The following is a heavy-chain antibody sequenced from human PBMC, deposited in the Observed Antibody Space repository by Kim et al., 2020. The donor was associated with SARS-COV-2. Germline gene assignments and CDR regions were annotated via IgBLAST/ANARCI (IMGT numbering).Heavy chain of an antibody. CDR2: ISSSSSYT. Sequence: GGSLRLSCAASGFTFSDYYMSWVRQAPGKGLEWVSHISSSSSYTNYADSVKGRFTISRDNAKNSLYLQMNSLRAEDTAVYYCARVGRNSSSTLYYFDYWGQGTLVTVSS. V-gene: IGHV3-11*05. CDR3: ARVGRNSSSTLYYFDY. D-gene: IGHD6-13*01. J-gene: IGHJ4*02. CDR1: GFTFSDYY.